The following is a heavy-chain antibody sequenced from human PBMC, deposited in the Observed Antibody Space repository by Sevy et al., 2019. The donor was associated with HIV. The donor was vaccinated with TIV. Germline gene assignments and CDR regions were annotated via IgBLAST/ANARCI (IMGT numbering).Heavy chain of an antibody. CDR1: GFTFSTYW. Sequence: GGSLRLSCAASGFTFSTYWMSWVRQAPGKGLEWVANIKEDGSEKYYVESVKGRFTISRDNAKNSMYLQMYSLRAEDTAVYYCARERWLQLKGPDYWGQGTLVTVSS. CDR2: IKEDGSEK. CDR3: ARERWLQLKGPDY. J-gene: IGHJ4*02. V-gene: IGHV3-7*01. D-gene: IGHD1-1*01.